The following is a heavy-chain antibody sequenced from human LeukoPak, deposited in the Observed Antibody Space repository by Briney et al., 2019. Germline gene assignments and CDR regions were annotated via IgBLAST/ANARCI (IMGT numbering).Heavy chain of an antibody. V-gene: IGHV3-30*02. CDR3: AKEGGRGYSDSYAFDI. CDR1: GFTFSNYG. J-gene: IGHJ3*02. Sequence: GGSLRLSCAASGFTFSNYGMHWVRQAPGKGLEWVALIRFDGAIKYYADSVKGRFTVSRDNSKNTLYLQMNSLRAEDTAVYYCAKEGGRGYSDSYAFDIWGQGTMVTVSS. CDR2: IRFDGAIK. D-gene: IGHD5-18*01.